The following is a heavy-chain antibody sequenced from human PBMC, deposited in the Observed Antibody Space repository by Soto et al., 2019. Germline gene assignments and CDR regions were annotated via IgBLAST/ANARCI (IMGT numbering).Heavy chain of an antibody. V-gene: IGHV4-39*01. CDR2: IYYSGST. J-gene: IGHJ4*02. CDR1: GGSISSSSCY. CDR3: ARRVLGSGWYGAFDY. Sequence: SETLSLTCTVSGGSISSSSCYWGWIRQPPGKGLEWIGSIYYSGSTYYNPSLKSRVTISVDTSKNQFSLKLSSVTAADTAVYYCARRVLGSGWYGAFDYWGQGTLVTVSS. D-gene: IGHD6-19*01.